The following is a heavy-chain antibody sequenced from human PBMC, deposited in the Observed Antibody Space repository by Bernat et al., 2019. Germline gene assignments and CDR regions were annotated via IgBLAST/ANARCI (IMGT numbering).Heavy chain of an antibody. CDR1: GGSISSSSYY. CDR3: ASGTAAGRQYYFDY. Sequence: QLQLQESGPGLVKPSETLSLTCTVSGGSISSSSYYWGWIRQPPGKGLEWIGSIYYSGSTYYNPSLKSRVTISVDTSKNQFSLKLGSVTAADTAVYYCASGTAAGRQYYFDYWGQGTLVTVSS. D-gene: IGHD6-13*01. J-gene: IGHJ4*02. V-gene: IGHV4-39*01. CDR2: IYYSGST.